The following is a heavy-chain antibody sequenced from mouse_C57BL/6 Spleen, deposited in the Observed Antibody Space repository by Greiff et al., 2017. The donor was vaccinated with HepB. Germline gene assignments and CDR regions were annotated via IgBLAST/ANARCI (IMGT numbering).Heavy chain of an antibody. CDR3: ARGGYDAGYAMDY. D-gene: IGHD2-2*01. Sequence: EVKVEESGGGLVKPGGSLKLSCAASGFTFSSYAMSWVRQTPEKRLEWVATISDGGSYTYYPDNVKGRFTISRDNAKNNLYLQMSHLKSEDTAMYYCARGGYDAGYAMDYWGQGTSVTVSS. CDR2: ISDGGSYT. J-gene: IGHJ4*01. CDR1: GFTFSSYA. V-gene: IGHV5-4*03.